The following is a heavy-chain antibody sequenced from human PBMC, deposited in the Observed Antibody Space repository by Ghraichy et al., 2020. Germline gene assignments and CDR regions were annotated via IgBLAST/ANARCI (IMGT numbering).Heavy chain of an antibody. Sequence: SETLSLTCTVSGYSISSGYYWGWIRQPPGKGLEWIGSIYHSGSTYYNPSLKSRVTISVDTSKNQFSLKLSSVTAADTAVYYCASPAGVTTGRWAATHSSSYWYFDLWGRGTLVTVSS. J-gene: IGHJ2*01. D-gene: IGHD4-17*01. CDR3: ASPAGVTTGRWAATHSSSYWYFDL. CDR1: GYSISSGYY. CDR2: IYHSGST. V-gene: IGHV4-38-2*02.